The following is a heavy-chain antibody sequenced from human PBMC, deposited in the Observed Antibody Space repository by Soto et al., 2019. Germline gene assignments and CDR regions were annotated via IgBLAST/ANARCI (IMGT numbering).Heavy chain of an antibody. CDR3: AKRGGVAAYYFDY. CDR1: GFTFSSYA. V-gene: IGHV3-23*01. Sequence: VGSLRLSCAASGFTFSSYAMSWVRQAPGKGLEWVSAISGSGGSTYYADSVKGRFTISRDNSKNTLYLQMNSLRVEDTAVYYCAKRGGVAAYYFDYWGQGTLVTVSS. J-gene: IGHJ4*02. D-gene: IGHD6-6*01. CDR2: ISGSGGST.